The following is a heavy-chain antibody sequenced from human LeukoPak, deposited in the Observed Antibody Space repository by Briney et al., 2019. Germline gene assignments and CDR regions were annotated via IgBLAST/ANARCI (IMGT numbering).Heavy chain of an antibody. J-gene: IGHJ4*02. Sequence: SETLSLTCAVYGGSFSGYYWSWIRQPPGKGLEWIGEINHSGSTNYNPSLKSRATISVDTSKNQFSLKLSSVTAADTAVYYCARSRGDSSGYYYFDYWGQGTLVTVSS. CDR1: GGSFSGYY. CDR2: INHSGST. D-gene: IGHD3-22*01. V-gene: IGHV4-34*01. CDR3: ARSRGDSSGYYYFDY.